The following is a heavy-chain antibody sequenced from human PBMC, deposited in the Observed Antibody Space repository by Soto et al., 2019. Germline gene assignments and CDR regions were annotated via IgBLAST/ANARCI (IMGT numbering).Heavy chain of an antibody. V-gene: IGHV1-2*02. CDR1: GYPFTTYY. CDR2: IDPRIGGT. J-gene: IGHJ4*02. CDR3: ATDDYGIFPY. D-gene: IGHD3-10*01. Sequence: HVQLVQSGTEVKKPGASVRVSCMVSGYPFTTYYIHWVRQAPGQGLEWLGWIDPRIGGTVYEQKCQGRVTMTRETSISTVYMDLSGLTSDDTALYYGATDDYGIFPYWGQGSMVTVSS.